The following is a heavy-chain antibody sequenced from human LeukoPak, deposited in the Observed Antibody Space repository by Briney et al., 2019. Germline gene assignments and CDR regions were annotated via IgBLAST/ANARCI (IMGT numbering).Heavy chain of an antibody. CDR2: IYSGGST. CDR3: ARSMVRGHNDAFDI. V-gene: IGHV3-53*01. J-gene: IGHJ3*02. CDR1: GFTVSSNY. Sequence: EGSLRLSCAASGFTVSSNYMSWVRQAPGKGLEWVSVIYSGGSTYYADSVKGRFTISRDNSKNTLYLQMNSLRAEDTAVYYCARSMVRGHNDAFDIWGQGTMVTVSS. D-gene: IGHD3-10*01.